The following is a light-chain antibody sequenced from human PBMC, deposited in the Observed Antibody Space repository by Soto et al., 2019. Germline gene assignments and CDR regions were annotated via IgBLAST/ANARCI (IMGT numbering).Light chain of an antibody. CDR3: SSYTSSSTRV. J-gene: IGLJ1*01. V-gene: IGLV2-14*01. Sequence: QSALTQPASVSGSPGQSITISCTGTSSDVGGYNYVPWYQQHPGKAPKLMIYEVSNRPSGVSNRFSGSKSGNTASLTISGLQAEDEADYYCSSYTSSSTRVFGNGTKLTVL. CDR2: EVS. CDR1: SSDVGGYNY.